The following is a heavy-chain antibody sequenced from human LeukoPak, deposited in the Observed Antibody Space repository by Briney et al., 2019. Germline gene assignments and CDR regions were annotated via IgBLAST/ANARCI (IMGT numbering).Heavy chain of an antibody. J-gene: IGHJ3*02. CDR1: GFTFDDYS. D-gene: IGHD3-22*01. Sequence: GGSLRLSCAASGFTFDDYSMRWVRQAPGNGLEWVSGIRWNGGAIGYADSVKGRFTISRDNAKNSLYLQMNSLRAEDTAFYYCARGSYSDGRGYDGDDFDIWGQGTMVTVSS. CDR2: IRWNGGAI. CDR3: ARGSYSDGRGYDGDDFDI. V-gene: IGHV3-9*01.